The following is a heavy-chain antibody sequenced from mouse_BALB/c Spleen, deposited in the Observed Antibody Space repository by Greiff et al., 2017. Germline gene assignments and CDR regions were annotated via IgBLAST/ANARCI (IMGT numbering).Heavy chain of an antibody. CDR3: ARVDETTSYAMDY. J-gene: IGHJ4*01. CDR1: GFTFSSYA. CDR2: ISSGGSYT. V-gene: IGHV5-9-4*01. Sequence: EVMLVESGGGLVKPGGSLKLSCAASGFTFSSYAMSWVRQSPEKRLEWVAEISSGGSYTYYPDTVTGRFTISRDTAKNTLYLEMSSLRSEDTAMYYCARVDETTSYAMDYWGQGTSVTVSS. D-gene: IGHD2-1*01.